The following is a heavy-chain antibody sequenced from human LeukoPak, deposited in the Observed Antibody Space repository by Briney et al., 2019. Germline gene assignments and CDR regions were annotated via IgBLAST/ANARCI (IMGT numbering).Heavy chain of an antibody. V-gene: IGHV3-30*04. CDR1: GFTFSSNA. CDR3: AKDWFGVVPAAILDY. J-gene: IGHJ4*02. CDR2: ISYDGSNK. D-gene: IGHD2-2*01. Sequence: GGSLRLSCAASGFTFSSNAMHWVRQAPGKGLEWVAIISYDGSNKYYADSVKGRFTISRDKSKNTLYLQMNSLRAEDTAVYYCAKDWFGVVPAAILDYWGQGTLVTVSS.